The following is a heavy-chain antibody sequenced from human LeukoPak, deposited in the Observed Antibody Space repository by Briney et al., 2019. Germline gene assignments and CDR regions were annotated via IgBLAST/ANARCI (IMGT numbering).Heavy chain of an antibody. V-gene: IGHV3-23*01. CDR1: GFTFSSYA. J-gene: IGHJ4*02. CDR2: ISGSGNST. Sequence: KPGGSLRLSCAASGFTFSSYAMSWVRQAPGKGLEWVSAISGSGNSTYYADSVKGRFTISRDNSKNTLYLQMNSLRAEDTAVYHCAKGSSYYGSGSYYLYWGQGTLVTVSS. D-gene: IGHD3-10*01. CDR3: AKGSSYYGSGSYYLY.